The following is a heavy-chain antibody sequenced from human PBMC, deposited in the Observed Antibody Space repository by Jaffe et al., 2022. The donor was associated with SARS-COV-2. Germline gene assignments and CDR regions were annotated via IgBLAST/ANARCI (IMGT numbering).Heavy chain of an antibody. CDR3: ARGTGDTAMGYYYGMDV. CDR2: IYYSGST. CDR1: GGSISSYY. V-gene: IGHV4-59*01. Sequence: QVQLQESGPGLVKPSETLSLTCTVSGGSISSYYWSWIRQPPGKGLEWIGYIYYSGSTNYNPSLKSRVTISVDTSKNQFSLKLSSVTAADTAVYYCARGTGDTAMGYYYGMDVWGQGTTVTVSS. D-gene: IGHD5-18*01. J-gene: IGHJ6*02.